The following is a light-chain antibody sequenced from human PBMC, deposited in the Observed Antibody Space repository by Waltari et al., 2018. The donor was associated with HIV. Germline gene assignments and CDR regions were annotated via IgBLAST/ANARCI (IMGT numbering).Light chain of an antibody. CDR2: YDI. J-gene: IGLJ2*01. CDR3: QVWDGDSNHVV. V-gene: IGLV3-21*04. Sequence: SSMLTQPPSVSVAPGETARLPCEGDNLGSRTVKWYQQKAGQAPVLVIYYDIDRPSGIPERFSGSNSDNTATLTISRVEAGDEADYYCQVWDGDSNHVVFGGGTKLTVL. CDR1: NLGSRT.